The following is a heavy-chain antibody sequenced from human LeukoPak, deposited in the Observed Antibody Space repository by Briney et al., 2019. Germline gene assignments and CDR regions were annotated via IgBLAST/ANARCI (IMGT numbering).Heavy chain of an antibody. Sequence: GASVKVSCKASGYTFTGYYMHWVRQAPGQGLEWMGWINPNSGGTNYAQKFQGRVTMTRDTSISTAYMELSRLRSDDTAVYYCARSFPRRVVPAARYYFDYWGQGPLVTVSS. V-gene: IGHV1-2*02. J-gene: IGHJ4*02. D-gene: IGHD2-2*01. CDR2: INPNSGGT. CDR3: ARSFPRRVVPAARYYFDY. CDR1: GYTFTGYY.